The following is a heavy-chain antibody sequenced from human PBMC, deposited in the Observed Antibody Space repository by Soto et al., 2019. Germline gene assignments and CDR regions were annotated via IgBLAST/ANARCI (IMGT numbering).Heavy chain of an antibody. CDR2: IYPGDSET. Sequence: PGESLKISCKGSGYNFTTFWIGWVRQMPGKGLEWMGIIYPGDSETKYSPDFEGQVTISADRSTNTAYLQWRSLRASDNAMYYCARLGFPGAIYFDSWGLGTLVTVSS. CDR3: ARLGFPGAIYFDS. CDR1: GYNFTTFW. V-gene: IGHV5-51*01. J-gene: IGHJ4*02.